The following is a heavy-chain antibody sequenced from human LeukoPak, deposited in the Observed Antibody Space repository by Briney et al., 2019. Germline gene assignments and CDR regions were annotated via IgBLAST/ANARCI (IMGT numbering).Heavy chain of an antibody. Sequence: PGGTLRLSCAASGFTFSSYGMSWVRQAPGKGLEWVSTISSSTDSTYYADSVKGRFTISRDNSKNTLYPQMNSLRAEDTAVYYCARGPSGYHNTGGQGTLVTVSS. J-gene: IGHJ4*02. CDR2: ISSSTDST. V-gene: IGHV3-23*01. CDR1: GFTFSSYG. D-gene: IGHD5-12*01. CDR3: ARGPSGYHNT.